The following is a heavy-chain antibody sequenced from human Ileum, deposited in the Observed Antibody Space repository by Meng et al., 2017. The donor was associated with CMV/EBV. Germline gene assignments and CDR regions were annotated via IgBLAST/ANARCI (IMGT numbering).Heavy chain of an antibody. CDR1: GGRINTYKHY. CDR2: ISHSGKT. V-gene: IGHV4-30-4*08. J-gene: IGHJ4*02. CDR3: ARDFRNGYSSLDF. Sequence: NPGHTLSHPSLFSGGRINTYKHYWTWIRQAPGTGLEWIGYISHSGKTYYNPTLKSQLSISIDTSKNQFSLRLNYVLAADTATYYYARDFRNGYSSLDFWGQGTLVTVSS. D-gene: IGHD3-22*01.